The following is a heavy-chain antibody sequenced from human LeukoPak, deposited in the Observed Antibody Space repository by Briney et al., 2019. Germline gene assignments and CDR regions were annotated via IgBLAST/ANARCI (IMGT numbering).Heavy chain of an antibody. CDR3: ARHGEYYFDY. V-gene: IGHV4-34*01. Sequence: SETLSLTCAVYGGSFSGYYWSWIRQPPGKGLEWIGQISRRGNTNYNPSLKSRVTISVDTSKNQLSLKLSTVTAADTALYYCARHGEYYFDYCGQGTLFTVSS. CDR2: ISRRGNT. J-gene: IGHJ4*02. CDR1: GGSFSGYY. D-gene: IGHD3-10*01.